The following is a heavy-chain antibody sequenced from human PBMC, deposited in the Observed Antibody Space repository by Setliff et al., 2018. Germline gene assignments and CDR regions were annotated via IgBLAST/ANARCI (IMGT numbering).Heavy chain of an antibody. CDR2: LKYSGST. CDR3: ARILGYCSGGSCYVPY. J-gene: IGHJ4*02. V-gene: IGHV4-39*07. Sequence: PSETLSLTCTVSGGSISSSSYYWGWIRQPPGKGLEWIGSLKYSGSTYYNPSLKSRVTISVDTSKNQFSLKLSSVTAADTAVYYCARILGYCSGGSCYVPYWGQGTLVTVSS. D-gene: IGHD2-15*01. CDR1: GGSISSSSYY.